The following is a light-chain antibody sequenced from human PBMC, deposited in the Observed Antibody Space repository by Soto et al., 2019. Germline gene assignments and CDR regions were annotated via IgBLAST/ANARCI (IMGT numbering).Light chain of an antibody. J-gene: IGKJ1*01. CDR3: QQYYSSPTWT. CDR2: WAS. CDR1: QSIFYSSNNKNY. V-gene: IGKV4-1*01. Sequence: DIVMTQSPDSLAVSLGERATINCKSSQSIFYSSNNKNYLAWYQQKPGQPPKLLIYWASTRESGVPDRFSGSGSGTDFTLTISSLQAEDAAFYHCQQYYSSPTWTFGQGTKVEIK.